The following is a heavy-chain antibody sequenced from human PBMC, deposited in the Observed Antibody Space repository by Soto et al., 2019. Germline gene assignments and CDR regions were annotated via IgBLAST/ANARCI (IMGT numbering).Heavy chain of an antibody. J-gene: IGHJ4*02. CDR1: GFTFSSYS. V-gene: IGHV3-48*01. Sequence: EVQLVESGGGLVQPGGSLRLSCAASGFTFSSYSMNWVRQAPGKGLEWVSYISSSSSTIYYADSVKGRFTISRDNAKNSLYLQMNSLRAEDMAVYYCARDAGYCSGGSCYRLGGVIDYWGQGTLVTVSS. D-gene: IGHD2-15*01. CDR2: ISSSSSTI. CDR3: ARDAGYCSGGSCYRLGGVIDY.